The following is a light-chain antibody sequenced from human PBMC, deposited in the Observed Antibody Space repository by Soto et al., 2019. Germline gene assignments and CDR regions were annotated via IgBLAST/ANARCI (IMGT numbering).Light chain of an antibody. CDR2: GAS. CDR3: QQYGSSGT. CDR1: QSVSKNY. V-gene: IGKV3-20*01. J-gene: IGKJ1*01. Sequence: DIVLTQSPGTLSLSPGERYTLSCRASQSVSKNYLAWYKQKPGQAPRLLIYGASNRATGIQDRFSGSGSGTDFTLTISRLEPEDFAVYDCQQYGSSGTFGQGTKVDIK.